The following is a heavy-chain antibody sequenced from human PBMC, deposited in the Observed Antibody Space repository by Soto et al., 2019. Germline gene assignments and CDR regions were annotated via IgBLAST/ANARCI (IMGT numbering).Heavy chain of an antibody. J-gene: IGHJ4*02. V-gene: IGHV1-46*01. CDR3: ARDDYYDSSGYFGY. CDR1: GGDCVTNA. D-gene: IGHD3-22*01. CDR2: INPSGGST. Sequence: CVKEFCRASGGDCVTNAMDCVRQATGQRLEWMGIINPSGGSTSYAQKFQGRVTMTRDTSTSTVYMELSSLRSEDTAVYYCARDDYYDSSGYFGYWGQGTLVTVSS.